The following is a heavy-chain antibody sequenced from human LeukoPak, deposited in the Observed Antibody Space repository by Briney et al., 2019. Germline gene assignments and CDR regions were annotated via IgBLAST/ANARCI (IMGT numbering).Heavy chain of an antibody. Sequence: GGSLRPSCAASGFTFSSYAMHWVRQAPGKGLEWVAVISYDGSNKYYADSVKGRFTISRDNSKNTLYLQMNSLRAEDTAVYYCASPAGTLWAEYFQHWGQGTLVTVSS. J-gene: IGHJ1*01. CDR3: ASPAGTLWAEYFQH. V-gene: IGHV3-30-3*01. CDR1: GFTFSSYA. CDR2: ISYDGSNK. D-gene: IGHD6-13*01.